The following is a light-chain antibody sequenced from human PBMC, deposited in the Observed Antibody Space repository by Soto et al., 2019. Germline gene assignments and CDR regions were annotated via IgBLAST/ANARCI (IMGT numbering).Light chain of an antibody. Sequence: DLQMTQSPSSLSASVGDRVTITCRASQSISSYLNWYQQKPWKAPNLLIYAASSLQSGVPSRFSGSGSGTDFTLTISSLQPEDFATYYCQQSYSTPYPFGQGTKLEIK. CDR1: QSISSY. J-gene: IGKJ2*01. CDR2: AAS. CDR3: QQSYSTPYP. V-gene: IGKV1-39*01.